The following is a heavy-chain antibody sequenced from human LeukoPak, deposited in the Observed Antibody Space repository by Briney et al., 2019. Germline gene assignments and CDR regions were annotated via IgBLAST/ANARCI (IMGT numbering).Heavy chain of an antibody. CDR1: GFTFSSYS. Sequence: GGSLRLSCAASGFTFSSYSMNWVRQAPGKGLEWVSSISSSSSYIYYADSVKGRFTISRDNAKNSLYLQMNSLRAEDAAVYYCAKDVEYYYGSGRSTYSNYYFDYWGQGTLVTVSS. CDR2: ISSSSSYI. CDR3: AKDVEYYYGSGRSTYSNYYFDY. J-gene: IGHJ4*02. D-gene: IGHD3-10*01. V-gene: IGHV3-21*01.